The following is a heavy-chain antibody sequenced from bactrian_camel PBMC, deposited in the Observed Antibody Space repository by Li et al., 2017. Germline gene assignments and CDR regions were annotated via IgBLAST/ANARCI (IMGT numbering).Heavy chain of an antibody. CDR3: AANLAWACLSGPWFQQSAYNY. V-gene: IGHV3S67*01. CDR1: KSLDSSDC. D-gene: IGHD1*01. CDR2: FSGDGTP. Sequence: DVQLVESGGGSVQAGGSLRLACTISKSLDSSDCLGWFRQAPGEEHEGIAVFSGDGTPSYADSVKGRFTISEDNAKNTLYLQMASLKPEDTATYYCAANLAWACLSGPWFQQSAYNYWGQGTQVTVS. J-gene: IGHJ4*01.